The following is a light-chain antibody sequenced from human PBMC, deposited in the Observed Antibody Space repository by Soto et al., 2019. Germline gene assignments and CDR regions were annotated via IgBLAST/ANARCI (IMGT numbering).Light chain of an antibody. CDR2: GAS. J-gene: IGKJ5*01. CDR3: QQYGYSPIT. CDR1: QSVSSNY. V-gene: IGKV3-20*01. Sequence: IVLTPSLSTLSLSAGPRSTIHCRAGQSVSSNYLAWYQQKNGQAPRLXIYGASSRATGIPDKFSGSGSGTDFNLTIDGLETEDLAVYYCQQYGYSPITFGQGTRLEIK.